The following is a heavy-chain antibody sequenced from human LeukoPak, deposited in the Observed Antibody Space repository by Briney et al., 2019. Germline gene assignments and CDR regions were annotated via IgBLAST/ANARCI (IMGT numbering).Heavy chain of an antibody. V-gene: IGHV1-69*01. J-gene: IGHJ3*02. CDR2: IIPIFGTA. CDR1: GGTFSSYA. CDR3: ARGRTMIVVVTPFDI. D-gene: IGHD3-22*01. Sequence: SVKVSCKASGGTFSSYAISWVRQAPGQGLEWMGGIIPIFGTANCAQKFQGRVTITADESTSTAYMELSSLRSEDTAVYYCARGRTMIVVVTPFDIWGQGTMVTVSS.